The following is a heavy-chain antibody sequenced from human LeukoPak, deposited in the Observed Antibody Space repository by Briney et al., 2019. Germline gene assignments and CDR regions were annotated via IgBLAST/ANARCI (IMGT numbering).Heavy chain of an antibody. CDR3: ARVPYYYDSSGYPHYFDY. CDR2: IYYSGST. Sequence: SETLSLTCAVYGGSFSGYYWSWIRQPPGKGLEWIGYIYYSGSTNYNPSLKSRVTISVDTSKNQFSLKLSSVTAADTAVYYCARVPYYYDSSGYPHYFDYWGQGTLVTVSS. CDR1: GGSFSGYY. D-gene: IGHD3-22*01. J-gene: IGHJ4*02. V-gene: IGHV4-59*01.